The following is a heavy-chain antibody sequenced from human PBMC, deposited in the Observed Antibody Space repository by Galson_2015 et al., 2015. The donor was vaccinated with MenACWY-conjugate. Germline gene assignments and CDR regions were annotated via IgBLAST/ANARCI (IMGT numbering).Heavy chain of an antibody. V-gene: IGHV3-21*01. J-gene: IGHJ4*02. CDR3: AREGLAGAFGLDY. CDR1: GFTFNTYT. CDR2: ITSGSDYI. Sequence: SLRLSCAASGFTFNTYTMNWVRQAPGEGLEWVSSITSGSDYIYYADSVKGRFTVSRDNAENSLYLQMNSLRPEDTAVYYCAREGLAGAFGLDYWGQGTLVTVSS. D-gene: IGHD2/OR15-2a*01.